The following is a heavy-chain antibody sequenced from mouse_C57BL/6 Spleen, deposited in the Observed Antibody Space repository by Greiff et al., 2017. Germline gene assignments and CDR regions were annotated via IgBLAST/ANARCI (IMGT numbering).Heavy chain of an antibody. CDR2: ISSGSSTI. CDR1: GFTFSDYG. V-gene: IGHV5-17*01. J-gene: IGHJ2*01. CDR3: ARGKKGTLWCLDY. D-gene: IGHD1-1*02. Sequence: EVKLMESGGGLVKPGGSLKLSCAASGFTFSDYGMHWVRQAPEKGLEWVAYISSGSSTIYYADTVKGRFTISRDNAKNNLFLQMTSLRSEDTAMYYCARGKKGTLWCLDYWGQGTTLTVSS.